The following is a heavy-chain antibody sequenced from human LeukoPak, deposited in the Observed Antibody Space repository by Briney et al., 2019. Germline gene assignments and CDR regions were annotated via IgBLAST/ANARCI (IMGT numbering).Heavy chain of an antibody. Sequence: GGSLRLSFAASRFIFTNYWIHWVRQAPGKGLVWVSHVNNDGSATSYADSVKGRFTISRDRAKNTVYLHMNSLRVEDTAVYYCTSFFETNWGQGTLVTVSS. J-gene: IGHJ4*02. CDR3: TSFFETN. D-gene: IGHD2/OR15-2a*01. CDR1: RFIFTNYW. V-gene: IGHV3-74*01. CDR2: VNNDGSAT.